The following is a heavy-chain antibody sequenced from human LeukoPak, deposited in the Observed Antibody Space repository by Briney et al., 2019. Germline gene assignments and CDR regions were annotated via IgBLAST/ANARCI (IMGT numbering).Heavy chain of an antibody. V-gene: IGHV3-23*01. D-gene: IGHD3-9*01. J-gene: IGHJ4*02. CDR3: AKVPFDWLLYFDY. CDR1: GFTFSSYS. CDR2: ISGSGGST. Sequence: WVSLRLSCAASGFTFSSYSMNWVRQAPGKGLEWVSAISGSGGSTYYADSVKGRFTISRDNSKNTLYLQMNSLRAEDTAVYYCAKVPFDWLLYFDYWGQGTLVTVSS.